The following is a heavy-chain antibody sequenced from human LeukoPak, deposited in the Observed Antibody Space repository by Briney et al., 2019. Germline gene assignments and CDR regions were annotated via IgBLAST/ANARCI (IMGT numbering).Heavy chain of an antibody. CDR2: ISSSGSTI. V-gene: IGHV3-48*03. CDR1: GFTFSSYE. J-gene: IGHJ3*02. D-gene: IGHD5-24*01. Sequence: GGSLRLSCAASGFTFSSYEMNWVRQAPGKGLEWVSYISSSGSTIYYADSVKGRFTISRDNAKNSLYLQMNSLRAEDTAVYYCALDGDGYNYGNAFDIWGQGTMVTVSS. CDR3: ALDGDGYNYGNAFDI.